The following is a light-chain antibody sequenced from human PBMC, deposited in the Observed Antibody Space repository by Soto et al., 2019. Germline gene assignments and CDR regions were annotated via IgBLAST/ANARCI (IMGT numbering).Light chain of an antibody. J-gene: IGKJ5*01. CDR2: GIS. CDR3: QQYNNWPPIT. Sequence: EIVLTQSPATLSLSPGERATLSCRASQSVSSYLAWYQQHPGQPPRLLIYGISTRATGIPARFSGSGSGTEFSLTISSLQSEDFAVYYCQQYNNWPPITFGQGTRLEIK. V-gene: IGKV3-15*01. CDR1: QSVSSY.